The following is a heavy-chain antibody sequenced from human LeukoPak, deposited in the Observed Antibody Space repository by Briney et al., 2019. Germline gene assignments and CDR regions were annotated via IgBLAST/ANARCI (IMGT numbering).Heavy chain of an antibody. J-gene: IGHJ4*01. Sequence: GGSLRLSCAAAGFTFSSYAMHWVRQAPGKGLEWLAVISYDGSNKYYADSVKGRFTIPRDNSKNTLYLQMNSLRAEDTAVYYCARVTRYYDSSALGYYFDYWGHGTLVTVSS. D-gene: IGHD3-22*01. CDR3: ARVTRYYDSSALGYYFDY. V-gene: IGHV3-30-3*01. CDR2: ISYDGSNK. CDR1: GFTFSSYA.